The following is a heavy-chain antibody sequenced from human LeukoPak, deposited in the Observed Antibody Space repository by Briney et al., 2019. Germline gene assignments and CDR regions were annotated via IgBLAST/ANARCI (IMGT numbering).Heavy chain of an antibody. V-gene: IGHV5-51*01. D-gene: IGHD2-2*01. CDR2: IYPGDSDT. J-gene: IGHJ5*02. Sequence: GESLKISCKGSGYNFTSYWIGWVRQLPGKGLEWMGIIYPGDSDTRYSPSFQGQVTISADKSISTAYLQWSSLKASDTAMYYCARQFFRGGDRVVPAAIGLYNWFDPWGQGTLVTVSP. CDR3: ARQFFRGGDRVVPAAIGLYNWFDP. CDR1: GYNFTSYW.